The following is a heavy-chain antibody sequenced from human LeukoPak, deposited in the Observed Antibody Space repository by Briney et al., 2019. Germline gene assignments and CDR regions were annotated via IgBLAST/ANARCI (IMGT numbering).Heavy chain of an antibody. D-gene: IGHD1-26*01. CDR2: TSWNSGSI. J-gene: IGHJ3*02. Sequence: GGSLRLSCAASGFTFDDYAMHWVRQAPGKGLEWVSGTSWNSGSIGYADSVKGRFTISRDNAKNSLYLQMNSLRAEDTALYYCAKSYGLASAFDIWGQGTMVTVSS. CDR1: GFTFDDYA. V-gene: IGHV3-9*01. CDR3: AKSYGLASAFDI.